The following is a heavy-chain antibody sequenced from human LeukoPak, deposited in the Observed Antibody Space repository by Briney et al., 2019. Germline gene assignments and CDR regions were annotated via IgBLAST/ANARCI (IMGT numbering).Heavy chain of an antibody. CDR1: GYCFTNYW. CDR2: IYPGDSDT. CDR3: ARIQMTSNCYYFDY. J-gene: IGHJ4*02. D-gene: IGHD1-1*01. Sequence: GESLQISCKGSGYCFTNYWIGWVRQMPGKGLEWMGIIYPGDSDTRYSPSFQGQVTISADKSISTAYLQWSSLKASDTAMYYCARIQMTSNCYYFDYWGQGTLVTASS. V-gene: IGHV5-51*01.